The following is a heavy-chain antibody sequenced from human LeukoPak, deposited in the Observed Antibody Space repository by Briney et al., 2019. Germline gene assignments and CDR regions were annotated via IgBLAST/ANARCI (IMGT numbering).Heavy chain of an antibody. J-gene: IGHJ4*02. D-gene: IGHD2-15*01. CDR1: GFTFDDYA. Sequence: PGGSLRLSCAASGFTFDDYAMHWVRQAPGKGLEWVSGISWNSGSIGYADSVKGRFTISRDNAKNSLYLQMNSLRAEDTAWYYCARTPSYCSGGRCYVSHYFDYWGQGTLATVSS. CDR3: ARTPSYCSGGRCYVSHYFDY. CDR2: ISWNSGSI. V-gene: IGHV3-9*01.